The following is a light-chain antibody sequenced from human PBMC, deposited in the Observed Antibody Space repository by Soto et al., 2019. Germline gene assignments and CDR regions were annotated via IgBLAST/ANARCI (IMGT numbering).Light chain of an antibody. CDR2: EVN. V-gene: IGLV2-14*01. CDR3: NSYTSSSTGV. Sequence: QSALTQPASVSGSPGQSITISCTGTSSDVGGYNYVSWYQQHPGKAPKLMIYEVNNRPSGVSNRFSGSKSGNTASLTISGLQAEDEADYYCNSYTSSSTGVFGTGTKVTVL. CDR1: SSDVGGYNY. J-gene: IGLJ1*01.